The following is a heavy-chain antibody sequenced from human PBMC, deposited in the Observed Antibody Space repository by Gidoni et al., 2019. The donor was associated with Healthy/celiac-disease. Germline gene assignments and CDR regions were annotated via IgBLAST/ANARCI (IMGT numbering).Heavy chain of an antibody. CDR3: TTDGYGGPGVADY. J-gene: IGHJ4*02. V-gene: IGHV3-15*01. D-gene: IGHD5-12*01. CDR1: GCTFSNAW. Sequence: EVQLVESGGGLVKPGGSRRRSGADSGCTFSNAWMSWVRQAPGKGLEWVGRIKRKTDGGTTDYAAPVKGRFTISRDDSKNTLYLQMNSLKTEDTAVYFCTTDGYGGPGVADYWGQGTLVTVSS. CDR2: IKRKTDGGTT.